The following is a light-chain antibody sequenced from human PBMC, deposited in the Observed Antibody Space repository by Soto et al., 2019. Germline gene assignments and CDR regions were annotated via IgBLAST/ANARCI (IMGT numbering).Light chain of an antibody. V-gene: IGKV1-5*03. CDR1: QSISSW. CDR3: QQYDSFPRT. CDR2: KAS. J-gene: IGKJ1*01. Sequence: DIQMTQSPSTLSASVGDRVTITCRASQSISSWLAWYQQKPGKAPNLLIYKASSLESGVPSRFSGSGSGTEVTLTISSLQPDDFAPYYCQQYDSFPRTFGQGTKVEI.